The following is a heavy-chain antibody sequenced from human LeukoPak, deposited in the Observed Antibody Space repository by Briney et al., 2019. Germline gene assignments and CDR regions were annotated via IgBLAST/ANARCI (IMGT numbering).Heavy chain of an antibody. D-gene: IGHD5-18*01. CDR1: GGSISSGGYS. CDR3: ARGREAMVNLGPLYFDY. CDR2: IYHSGST. Sequence: PSETLSLTCAVSGGSISSGGYSWSWIRQPPGKDLEWIGYIYHSGSTNYNPSLKSRVTISVDTSKNQFSLKLSSVTAADTAVYYCARGREAMVNLGPLYFDYWGQGILVTVSS. V-gene: IGHV4-30-2*01. J-gene: IGHJ4*02.